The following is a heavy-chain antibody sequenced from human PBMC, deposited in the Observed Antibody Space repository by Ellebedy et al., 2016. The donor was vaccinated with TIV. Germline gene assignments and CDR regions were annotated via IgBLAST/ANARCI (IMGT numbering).Heavy chain of an antibody. D-gene: IGHD1-26*01. CDR1: GYSFTRYS. Sequence: AASVKVSCKASGYSFTRYSMHWVRQAPGQGLEWMGMFNPSDGTTGSAQRFQARVTMTRDTSTRTVFMELSSLRSEDTAVYYCANGREYSGSYANFDRWGQGTLVTVSS. CDR3: ANGREYSGSYANFDR. V-gene: IGHV1-46*01. J-gene: IGHJ4*02. CDR2: FNPSDGTT.